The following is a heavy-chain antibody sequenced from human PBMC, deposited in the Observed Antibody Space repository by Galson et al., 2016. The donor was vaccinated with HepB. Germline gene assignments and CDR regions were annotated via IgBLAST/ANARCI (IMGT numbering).Heavy chain of an antibody. D-gene: IGHD1-26*01. V-gene: IGHV2-70*01. CDR2: IDWDDDK. Sequence: PALVKPTQTLTLTCTFSGFSLSTSGMCVIWIRQPPGKALEWLALIDWDDDKFYRTSLRARLTISRDTSKDQVVLRMTNMDPVDTATYYCARIRWSGSHLDAFGLWGRGTTGTVAT. J-gene: IGHJ3*01. CDR1: GFSLSTSGMC. CDR3: ARIRWSGSHLDAFGL.